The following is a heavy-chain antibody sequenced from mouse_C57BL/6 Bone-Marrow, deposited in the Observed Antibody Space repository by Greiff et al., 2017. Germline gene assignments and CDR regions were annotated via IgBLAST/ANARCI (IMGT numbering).Heavy chain of an antibody. D-gene: IGHD1-1*01. CDR1: GFTFSNYW. Sequence: EVQRVESGGGLVQPGGSMKLSCVASGFTFSNYWMNWVRQSPEKGLEWVAQIRLKSDNYATHYAESVKGRFTISRDDSKSSVYLQMNNLRAEDTGIYYCTYYYGPYYYAMDYWGQGTSVTVSS. V-gene: IGHV6-3*01. J-gene: IGHJ4*01. CDR3: TYYYGPYYYAMDY. CDR2: IRLKSDNYAT.